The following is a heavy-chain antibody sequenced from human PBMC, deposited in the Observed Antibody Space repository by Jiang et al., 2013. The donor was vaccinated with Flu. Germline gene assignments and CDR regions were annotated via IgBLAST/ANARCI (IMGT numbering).Heavy chain of an antibody. V-gene: IGHV4-30-4*01. D-gene: IGHD5-12*01. CDR1: GGSISSGDYY. Sequence: GSGLVKPSQTLSLTCTVSGGSISSGDYYWSWIRQPPGKGLEWIGYIYYSGSTYYNPSLKSRVTISVDTSKNQFSLKLSSVTAADTAVYYCARRHLDIVATMFDYWGQGTLVTVSS. CDR3: ARRHLDIVATMFDY. J-gene: IGHJ4*02. CDR2: IYYSGST.